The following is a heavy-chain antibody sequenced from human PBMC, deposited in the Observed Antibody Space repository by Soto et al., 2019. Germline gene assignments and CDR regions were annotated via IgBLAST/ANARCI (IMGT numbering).Heavy chain of an antibody. CDR1: GGSFSGYY. CDR2: INHSGST. CDR3: ARGRSIADRQYVY. D-gene: IGHD6-6*01. J-gene: IGHJ4*02. Sequence: SETLSLTGAVYGGSFSGYYWSWIRQPPGKGLEWIGEINHSGSTNYNPSLKSRVTISVDTSKNQFSLNLSSVTAADTAVYYCARGRSIADRQYVYCGQGTLVTVSS. V-gene: IGHV4-34*01.